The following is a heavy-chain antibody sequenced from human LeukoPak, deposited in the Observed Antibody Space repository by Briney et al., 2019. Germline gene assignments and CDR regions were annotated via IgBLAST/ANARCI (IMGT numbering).Heavy chain of an antibody. V-gene: IGHV3-30*02. CDR3: AKGPIQLWLSHDAFDI. Sequence: QTGGSLRLSCAASGFTFSSYAMNWVRQAPGKGLEWVAFIRYDGSNKYYADSVKGRFTISRDNSKNTLYLQMNSLRAEDTAVYYCAKGPIQLWLSHDAFDIWGQGTMVTVSS. D-gene: IGHD5-18*01. CDR1: GFTFSSYA. CDR2: IRYDGSNK. J-gene: IGHJ3*02.